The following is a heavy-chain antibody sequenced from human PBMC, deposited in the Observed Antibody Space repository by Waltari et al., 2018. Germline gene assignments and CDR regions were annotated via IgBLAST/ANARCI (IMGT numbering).Heavy chain of an antibody. CDR1: GFTFRRYE. D-gene: IGHD5-18*01. V-gene: IGHV3-48*03. J-gene: IGHJ4*02. CDR2: ISSSGSTI. CDR3: ARNSYGSTYFDY. Sequence: EVQLVESGGGLVQPGGSLRLSCAASGFTFRRYEMNWVRQAPGKGLEWVSYISSSGSTIYYADSVKGRFTISRDNAKNSLYLQMNSLRAEDTAVYYCARNSYGSTYFDYWGQGTLVTVSS.